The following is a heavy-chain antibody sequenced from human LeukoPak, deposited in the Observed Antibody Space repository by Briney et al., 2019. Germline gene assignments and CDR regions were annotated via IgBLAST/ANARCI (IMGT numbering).Heavy chain of an antibody. J-gene: IGHJ4*02. CDR3: ASMYSSGDDNYFDY. CDR2: IYHSGST. CDR1: GGSISSGGYS. Sequence: SETLSLTCTVSGGSISSGGYSWSWIRQPPGQGLEWIGYIYHSGSTYYNPSLKSRVTISVDRSKNQFSLKLSSVTAADTAVYYCASMYSSGDDNYFDYWGQGTLVTVSS. D-gene: IGHD6-19*01. V-gene: IGHV4-30-2*01.